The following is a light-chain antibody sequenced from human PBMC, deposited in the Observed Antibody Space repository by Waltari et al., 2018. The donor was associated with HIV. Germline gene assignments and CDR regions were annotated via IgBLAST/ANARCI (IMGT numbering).Light chain of an antibody. J-gene: IGLJ3*02. CDR2: SDN. CDR1: TANIWTNT. CDR3: ASWDASLDGWV. Sequence: QSLLTQPPSASGPPGQRVTISCSEGTANIWTNTVNWYKQLPGTAPTLLIFSDNLRHSGVSARFSGSKSGTSASLAISGLRSDDEAKFICASWDASLDGWVFGGGTQLTVL. V-gene: IGLV1-44*01.